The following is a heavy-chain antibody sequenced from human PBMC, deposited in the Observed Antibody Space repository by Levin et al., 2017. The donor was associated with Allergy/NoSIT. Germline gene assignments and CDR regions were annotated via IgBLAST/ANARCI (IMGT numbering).Heavy chain of an antibody. CDR3: ARGYYYDGPAYFDY. Sequence: GASVKVSCAASEFTFSSYGMNWVRQAPGRRLEWVSYISSSGKTIYYADSAKGRFTISRDNAKNSLYLQMNSLRDEDTAVYYCARGYYYDGPAYFDYWGQGTLVTVSS. V-gene: IGHV3-48*02. CDR1: EFTFSSYG. J-gene: IGHJ4*02. D-gene: IGHD3-22*01. CDR2: ISSSGKTI.